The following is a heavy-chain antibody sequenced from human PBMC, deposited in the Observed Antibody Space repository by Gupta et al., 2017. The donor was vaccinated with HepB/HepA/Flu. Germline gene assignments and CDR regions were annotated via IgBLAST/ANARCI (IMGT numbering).Heavy chain of an antibody. Sequence: QVQLQQWGAGLLKPSETLSLTCAVYGGSFSDYYWSWIRQPPGKGLEWIGEINHSESPKNNPSLKSRVTIAVDTSKNQFSLKLSAVTAADTAVYYCARVSSPRITICGVVPRAVFDYWGQGTLVTVSS. D-gene: IGHD3-3*01. CDR1: GGSFSDYY. CDR2: INHSESP. V-gene: IGHV4-34*01. CDR3: ARVSSPRITICGVVPRAVFDY. J-gene: IGHJ4*02.